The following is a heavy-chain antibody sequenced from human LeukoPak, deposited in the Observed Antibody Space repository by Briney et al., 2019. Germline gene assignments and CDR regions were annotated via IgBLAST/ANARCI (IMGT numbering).Heavy chain of an antibody. J-gene: IGHJ3*02. CDR1: GYSISSGYY. D-gene: IGHD3-3*01. CDR2: IYHSGST. CDR3: AVLFTIFGVVSSDAFDI. V-gene: IGHV4-38-2*01. Sequence: SETLSLTCAVSGYSISSGYYWGWIRQPPGKGLEWIGSIYHSGSTYYNPSLKSRVTISVDTSKNQFSLKLSSVTAAVTAVYYCAVLFTIFGVVSSDAFDIWGQGTMVTVSS.